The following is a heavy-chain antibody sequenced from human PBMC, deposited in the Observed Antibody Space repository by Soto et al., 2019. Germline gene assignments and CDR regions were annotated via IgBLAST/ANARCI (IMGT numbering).Heavy chain of an antibody. CDR3: AKGPPLLMIYPVLDS. J-gene: IGHJ4*02. D-gene: IGHD2-8*01. CDR2: MSYDGSNE. V-gene: IGHV3-30*18. Sequence: GGSLRLSCAASEFTFSKHGMHWVRQAPGKGLEWVAVMSYDGSNEYYADSVKGRFTISRDNSKNTLYLQMNSLRPGDTAVYFCAKGPPLLMIYPVLDSWGQGTLVTVSS. CDR1: EFTFSKHG.